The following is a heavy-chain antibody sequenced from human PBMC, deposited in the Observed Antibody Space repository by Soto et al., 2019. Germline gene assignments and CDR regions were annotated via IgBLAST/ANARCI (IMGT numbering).Heavy chain of an antibody. J-gene: IGHJ6*02. D-gene: IGHD5-18*01. V-gene: IGHV4-34*01. CDR2: INHSGST. CDR1: GGSFSGYY. Sequence: SETLSLTCAVYGGSFSGYYWSWMRQPPGKGLEWIGEINHSGSTNYNPSLKSRVTISGDTSKNQFSLELSSVTAADTAVYYCARGGAWIQLWLKFYGMDVWGQWTTVT. CDR3: ARGGAWIQLWLKFYGMDV.